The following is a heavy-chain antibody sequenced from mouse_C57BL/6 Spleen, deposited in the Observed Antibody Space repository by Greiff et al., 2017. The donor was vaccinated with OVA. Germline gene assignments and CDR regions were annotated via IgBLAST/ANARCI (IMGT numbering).Heavy chain of an antibody. CDR2: ICPGDGDT. V-gene: IGHV1-82*01. CDR1: GYAFSSSW. J-gene: IGHJ3*01. CDR3: AIVYDSDGVAY. Sequence: VQLQQSGPELVKPGASVKISCQASGYAFSSSWMNWVKQRPGKGLEWIGRICPGDGDTNYNGKFKGKATLTADKSSSPPYMQLSSLTSVDSAVYFCAIVYDSDGVAYWGPGTLVTVSA. D-gene: IGHD2-4*01.